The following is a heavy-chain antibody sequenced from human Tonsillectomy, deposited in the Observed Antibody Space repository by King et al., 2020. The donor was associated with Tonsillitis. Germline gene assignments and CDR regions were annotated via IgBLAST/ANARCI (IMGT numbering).Heavy chain of an antibody. CDR2: ISFDGSDK. V-gene: IGHV3-30-3*01. D-gene: IGHD6-13*01. CDR1: GFSFSAYA. CDR3: ARDGSSSWYYLGYY. Sequence: VQLVESGGGVVQPGRSLRLSCAASGFSFSAYAMHWVRQAPGKGLEWVAVISFDGSDKYCADSVKGRFTISRDNSKNTLYLQMNSLRAEDTAVYYCARDGSSSWYYLGYYWGQGTLVTVSS. J-gene: IGHJ4*02.